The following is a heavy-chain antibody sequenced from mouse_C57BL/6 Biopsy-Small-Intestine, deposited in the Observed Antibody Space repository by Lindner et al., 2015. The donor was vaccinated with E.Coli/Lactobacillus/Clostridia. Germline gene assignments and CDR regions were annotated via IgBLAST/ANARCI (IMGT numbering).Heavy chain of an antibody. V-gene: IGHV1-7*01. CDR1: GYTFTSYW. CDR2: INPSSGYT. D-gene: IGHD2-1*01. Sequence: VQLQESGAELAKPGASVKMSCKASGYTFTSYWMHWVKQRPGQSLEWIGYINPSSGYTEYNQKFKDKATLTADKSSSTAYMQLSSLTSEDSAVYYCANIYYGNHGGFAYWGQGTLVTVSA. J-gene: IGHJ3*01. CDR3: ANIYYGNHGGFAY.